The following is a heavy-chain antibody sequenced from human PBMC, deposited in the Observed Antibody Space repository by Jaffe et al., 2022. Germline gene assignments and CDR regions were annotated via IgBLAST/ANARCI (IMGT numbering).Heavy chain of an antibody. CDR3: TKDYYDSSGYYNPEGN. Sequence: EVQLVESGGGLVQPGRSLRLSCTASGFTFGDYAMSWVRQAPGKGLEWVGFIRSKAYGGTTEYAASVKGRFTISRDDSKSIAYLQMNSLKTEDTAVYYCTKDYYDSSGYYNPEGNWGQGTMVTVSS. J-gene: IGHJ3*01. CDR2: IRSKAYGGTT. CDR1: GFTFGDYA. D-gene: IGHD3-22*01. V-gene: IGHV3-49*04.